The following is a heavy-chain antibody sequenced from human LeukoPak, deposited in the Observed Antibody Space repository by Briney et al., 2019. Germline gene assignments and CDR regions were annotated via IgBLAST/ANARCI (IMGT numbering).Heavy chain of an antibody. J-gene: IGHJ6*02. CDR2: LYTGGDT. Sequence: GGSLRLSCAVSGFSVSAHYMSWVRQAPGKGLECVSFLYTGGDTYYADSVKGRFTISRDNSKNTLYLQMNGLRAEDTAVYYCARDRGPDFWSGYDYYYGMDVWGQGTTVTVSS. CDR3: ARDRGPDFWSGYDYYYGMDV. V-gene: IGHV3-53*01. D-gene: IGHD3-3*01. CDR1: GFSVSAHY.